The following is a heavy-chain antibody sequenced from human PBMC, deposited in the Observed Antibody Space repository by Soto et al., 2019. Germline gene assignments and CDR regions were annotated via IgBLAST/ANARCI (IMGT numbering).Heavy chain of an antibody. V-gene: IGHV1-46*03. Sequence: QVQLLQSGAEVTKPGASVKVSCKAIGYSFTSHYMHWVRQAPGQGLEWMGTIYPGGVNIGYAQKLTGSVTMTNDTSPSTVYIELKSLTAEDTAVSYCARDQSWNDLVCWFDPWGQGTLVTFSS. D-gene: IGHD1-1*01. CDR1: GYSFTSHY. CDR2: IYPGGVNI. J-gene: IGHJ5*02. CDR3: ARDQSWNDLVCWFDP.